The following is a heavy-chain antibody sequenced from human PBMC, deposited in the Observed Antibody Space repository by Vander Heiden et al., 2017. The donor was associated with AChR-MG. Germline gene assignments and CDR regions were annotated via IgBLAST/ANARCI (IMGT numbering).Heavy chain of an antibody. Sequence: EVQLLESGGALVQPGGSLRLSCVAAGLNFSSYAMSWVRQAPGKGLEWVSALTGTGNTKYYADSVKGRFSISRDNSKNTLYLQMNSLRAEDTALYYCAKWLADYWGLGTLVTVSS. V-gene: IGHV3-23*01. CDR3: AKWLADY. D-gene: IGHD6-19*01. J-gene: IGHJ4*02. CDR1: GLNFSSYA. CDR2: LTGTGNTK.